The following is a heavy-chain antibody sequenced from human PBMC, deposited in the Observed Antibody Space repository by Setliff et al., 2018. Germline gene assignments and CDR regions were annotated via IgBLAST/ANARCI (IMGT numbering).Heavy chain of an antibody. Sequence: PSETLSLTCTVSGGPISSSSYYWGWIRQPPGKGLEWIGEIYHSGSTKYNPSLKSRVTISVDKSKNQFSLKLSSVTAADTAVYYCARSSYSGSYLNVWGQGTTVTVSS. CDR2: IYHSGST. CDR3: ARSSYSGSYLNV. J-gene: IGHJ6*02. V-gene: IGHV4-39*07. D-gene: IGHD1-26*01. CDR1: GGPISSSSYY.